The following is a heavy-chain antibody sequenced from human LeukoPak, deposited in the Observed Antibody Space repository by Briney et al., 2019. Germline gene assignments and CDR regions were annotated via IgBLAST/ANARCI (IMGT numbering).Heavy chain of an antibody. Sequence: GGSLRLSCAASGFTFSSYWMDWVRQAPGKGLEWVANIKQDGSEKYYVDSVKSRFTISRDNAKNSLYLQMNSLRAEDTAVYYCARDRDWYTFDYWGQGALVTVSS. CDR2: IKQDGSEK. V-gene: IGHV3-7*01. CDR3: ARDRDWYTFDY. J-gene: IGHJ4*02. CDR1: GFTFSSYW. D-gene: IGHD2-21*01.